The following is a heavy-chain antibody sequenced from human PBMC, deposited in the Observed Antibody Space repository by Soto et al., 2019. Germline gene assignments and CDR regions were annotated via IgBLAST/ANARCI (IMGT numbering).Heavy chain of an antibody. D-gene: IGHD3-10*01. V-gene: IGHV4-38-2*02. Sequence: PSETLSLTCSVSGYSISSGYYWGWVRQAPGKGLEWLGSVYHNGIMFHNPSFQSRVTISVDTSKNQFSLNLRSVTAADTAVYYCAALWFGELAFNYWGNGILVTVS. CDR2: VYHNGIM. CDR3: AALWFGELAFNY. J-gene: IGHJ4*01. CDR1: GYSISSGYY.